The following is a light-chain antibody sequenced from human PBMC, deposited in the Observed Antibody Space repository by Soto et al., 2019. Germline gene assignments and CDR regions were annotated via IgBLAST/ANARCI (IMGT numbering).Light chain of an antibody. V-gene: IGLV2-14*01. CDR2: VVS. CDR1: SSDVGGFNY. J-gene: IGLJ1*01. CDR3: SSYTSSDTPYV. Sequence: QSALTQPASVSGSPGQSITISCTGTSSDVGGFNYVSWYQQHSDKAPKLIIYVVSNRPSGVSNRFSGSKSGNTASLTISGLQAEDEADYYCSSYTSSDTPYVFGTGTKLTVL.